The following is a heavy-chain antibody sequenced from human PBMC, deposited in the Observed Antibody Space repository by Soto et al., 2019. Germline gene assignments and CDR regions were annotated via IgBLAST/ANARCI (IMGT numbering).Heavy chain of an antibody. Sequence: SVKVSCKASGGTFSSYTISWVRQAPGQGLEWMGRIIPILGIANYAQKFQGRVTITADKSTSTAYMELSSLRSEDTAVYYCARDAQGDDYYYYYMDGWGKGTTGTVSS. V-gene: IGHV1-69*04. CDR1: GGTFSSYT. J-gene: IGHJ6*03. CDR3: ARDAQGDDYYYYYMDG. CDR2: IIPILGIA.